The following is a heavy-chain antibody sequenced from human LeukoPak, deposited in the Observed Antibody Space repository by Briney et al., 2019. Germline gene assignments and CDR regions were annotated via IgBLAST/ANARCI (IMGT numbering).Heavy chain of an antibody. D-gene: IGHD3-22*01. Sequence: GGSLRLSCAASGFTFNTYAMNWVRQAPGKGLEWVSGISASGLGTYYADSVKGRFTISRDNSKNTLYLQMNSLRAEDTAVYYCAKDHYYDSSGYYYFDYWGQGTLVTVSS. CDR3: AKDHYYDSSGYYYFDY. CDR1: GFTFNTYA. CDR2: ISASGLGT. J-gene: IGHJ4*02. V-gene: IGHV3-23*01.